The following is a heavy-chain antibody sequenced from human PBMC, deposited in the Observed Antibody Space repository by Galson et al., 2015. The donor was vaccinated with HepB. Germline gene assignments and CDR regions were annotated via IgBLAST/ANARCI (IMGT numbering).Heavy chain of an antibody. CDR1: GDSVSSNSAA. V-gene: IGHV6-1*01. CDR3: AKAAKGVDIVATIFAFDY. D-gene: IGHD5-12*01. J-gene: IGHJ4*02. Sequence: CAISGDSVSSNSAAWNWIRQSPSRGLEWLGRTYYRSKWYNDYAVSVKSRITINPDTSKNQFSLQLNSVTPEDTAVYYCAKAAKGVDIVATIFAFDYWGQGTLVTVSS. CDR2: TYYRSKWYN.